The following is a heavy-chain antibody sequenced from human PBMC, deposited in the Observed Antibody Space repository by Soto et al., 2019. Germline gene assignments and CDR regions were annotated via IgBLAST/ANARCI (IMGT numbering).Heavy chain of an antibody. D-gene: IGHD6-13*01. V-gene: IGHV3-23*01. J-gene: IGHJ4*02. CDR1: GFTFRDYA. Sequence: EVQLLESGGGLVQPGGSLRLSCAASGFTFRDYAMGWVRQAPGKGLEWVSAISISGTNTYYADSVKGRFTISRDNSKSTLYLQMNSLRVDDTAVYYCAKGGVEQHLVQGDGFDYWGQGTLATVSS. CDR2: ISISGTNT. CDR3: AKGGVEQHLVQGDGFDY.